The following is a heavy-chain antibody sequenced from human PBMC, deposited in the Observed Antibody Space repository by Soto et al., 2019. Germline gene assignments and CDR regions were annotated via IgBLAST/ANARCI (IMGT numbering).Heavy chain of an antibody. D-gene: IGHD1-1*01. J-gene: IGHJ4*02. Sequence: GGSLRLSCAASGFTFNNAWMNWVRQAPGKGLEWVGRIRSKADGESTDYAAPVKGRFTISRDDSKNTLYLQMNSLKIEDTGVYYCASVSIWNDFRNWGQGTLVTVSS. CDR2: IRSKADGEST. CDR3: ASVSIWNDFRN. V-gene: IGHV3-15*07. CDR1: GFTFNNAW.